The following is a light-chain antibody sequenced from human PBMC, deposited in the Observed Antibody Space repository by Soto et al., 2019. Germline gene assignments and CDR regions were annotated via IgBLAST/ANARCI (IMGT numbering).Light chain of an antibody. CDR2: GPS. CDR1: QSISSY. J-gene: IGKJ3*01. Sequence: DIQMTQSPSSLSATVGDRVTIACRASQSISSYLNWYQQKPGKAPKLLIYGPSSLQSGVPSRFSGSGSGTDCTLTISSLQPEDFATYYCQQSYSSPPIFTFGPGTKVDIK. V-gene: IGKV1-39*01. CDR3: QQSYSSPPIFT.